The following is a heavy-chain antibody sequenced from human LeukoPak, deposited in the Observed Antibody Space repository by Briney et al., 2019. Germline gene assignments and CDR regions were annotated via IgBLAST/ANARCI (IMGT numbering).Heavy chain of an antibody. CDR3: ARDQKFGVVIITHAFDI. J-gene: IGHJ3*02. V-gene: IGHV4-4*07. CDR2: IYTSGST. Sequence: SETLSLTCTVSGGSISSYYWSWIRQPAGKGLEWIWRIYTSGSTNYNPSLKSRVTMSVDTSKNQFSLKLSSVTAADTAVYYCARDQKFGVVIITHAFDIWGQGTMVTVSS. CDR1: GGSISSYY. D-gene: IGHD3-3*01.